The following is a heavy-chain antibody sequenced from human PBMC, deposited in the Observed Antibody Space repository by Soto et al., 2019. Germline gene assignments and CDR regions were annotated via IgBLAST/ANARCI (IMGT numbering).Heavy chain of an antibody. D-gene: IGHD2-15*01. Sequence: EVQLVESGGGSVQPGESLRLSCAASGFPFSSYWIHWVRQAPGKGLMWVSRIKYDGTIKNYADSLKGRLTISRDNAKNTVYLQMNSRRVEDTAVYHCARGAKGWYYVDVWGKGTTVTVSS. V-gene: IGHV3-74*01. J-gene: IGHJ6*03. CDR2: IKYDGTIK. CDR1: GFPFSSYW. CDR3: ARGAKGWYYVDV.